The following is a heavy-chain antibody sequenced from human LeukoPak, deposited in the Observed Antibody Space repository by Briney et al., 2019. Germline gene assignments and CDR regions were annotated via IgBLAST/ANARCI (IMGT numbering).Heavy chain of an antibody. J-gene: IGHJ4*02. CDR1: GATMDSYY. V-gene: IGHV4-4*09. Sequence: SETLSLTCSVSGATMDSYYWTWIRQPPGKGLEWIGYIAPSGKTNYSPSLKSRFTISVDTSKKQFSLRLTSLTAADTAVYYCATTQPFLEWSHDFWGQGSLVAVSS. CDR2: IAPSGKT. D-gene: IGHD3-3*01. CDR3: ATTQPFLEWSHDF.